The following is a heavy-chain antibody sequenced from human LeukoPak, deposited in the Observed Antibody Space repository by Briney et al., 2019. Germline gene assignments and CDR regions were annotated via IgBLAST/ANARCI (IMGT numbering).Heavy chain of an antibody. V-gene: IGHV1-2*02. Sequence: ASVKVSCKASGYTFTGYYMHWVRQAPGQGLEWMGWINPNSGGTNYAQKFQGRATMTRDTSISTAYMELSRLRSDDTAVYYCARVDGDYVSAFDIWGQGTMVTVSS. CDR1: GYTFTGYY. J-gene: IGHJ3*02. CDR2: INPNSGGT. D-gene: IGHD4-17*01. CDR3: ARVDGDYVSAFDI.